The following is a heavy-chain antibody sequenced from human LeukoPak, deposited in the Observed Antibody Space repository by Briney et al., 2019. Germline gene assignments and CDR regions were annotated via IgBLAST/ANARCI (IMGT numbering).Heavy chain of an antibody. CDR3: ARDGRGGSGTHYGMDV. V-gene: IGHV3-48*03. Sequence: QTGGSLRLSCAASGFTFSSYEMNWVRQAPGKGLEWVSYMSSSGSTIYYADSVKGRFTISRDNAKNSLYLQMNSLRAEDTAVYYCARDGRGGSGTHYGMDVWGQGTTVTVSS. D-gene: IGHD3-10*01. CDR1: GFTFSSYE. J-gene: IGHJ6*02. CDR2: MSSSGSTI.